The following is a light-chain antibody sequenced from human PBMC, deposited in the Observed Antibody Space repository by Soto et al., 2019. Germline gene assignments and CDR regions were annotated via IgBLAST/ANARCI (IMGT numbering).Light chain of an antibody. CDR3: SSYTSSSALVV. J-gene: IGLJ2*01. V-gene: IGLV2-14*01. CDR2: DVT. Sequence: QSVLTQPASVSASPGQSITIPCSGTSSDVGGYNYVAWYQQYPGKAPKLIIYDVTNRPSGVSNRFSGSKSGNTASLTISGLQPEDEADYYCSSYTSSSALVVFGGGTKLTVL. CDR1: SSDVGGYNY.